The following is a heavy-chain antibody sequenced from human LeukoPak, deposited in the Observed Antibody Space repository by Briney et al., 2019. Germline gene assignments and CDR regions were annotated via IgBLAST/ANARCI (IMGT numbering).Heavy chain of an antibody. CDR2: IYYSGST. CDR1: GGSISSYY. J-gene: IGHJ4*02. D-gene: IGHD3-22*01. V-gene: IGHV4-59*12. CDR3: ARATIHYDSSGYPPDY. Sequence: SETLSLTCTVSGGSISSYYWSWIRQPPGKGLEWIGTIYYSGSTYYNPSLKSRVTISVDTSKNQFSLKLSSVTAADTAVYYCARATIHYDSSGYPPDYWGQGTLVTVSS.